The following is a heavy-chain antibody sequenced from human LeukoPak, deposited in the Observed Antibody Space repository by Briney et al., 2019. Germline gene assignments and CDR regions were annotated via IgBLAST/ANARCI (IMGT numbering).Heavy chain of an antibody. D-gene: IGHD2-2*03. J-gene: IGHJ4*02. CDR3: ARDGYLAVDY. CDR2: IYYSGST. Sequence: SETLSLTCTVSGGSISSSSYYWGWIRQPPGKGLEWIGSIYYSGSTYYNPSLKSRVAISVDTSKNQFSLKLSSVTAADTAVYYCARDGYLAVDYWGQGTLVTVSS. V-gene: IGHV4-39*07. CDR1: GGSISSSSYY.